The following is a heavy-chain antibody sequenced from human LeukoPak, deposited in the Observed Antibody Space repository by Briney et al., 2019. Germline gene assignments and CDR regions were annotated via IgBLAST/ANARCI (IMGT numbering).Heavy chain of an antibody. CDR2: ISSSSIYV. Sequence: GGSLRLSCAASGFTFSDYDMNWVRQAPGKGLEWVSSISSSSIYVSYADSVKGRYTISRDNAKNSLYLQMDSLRAEDTAVYYCARGGDIVGATRSAFDIWGQGTLVTVSS. V-gene: IGHV3-21*04. J-gene: IGHJ3*02. CDR1: GFTFSDYD. D-gene: IGHD1-26*01. CDR3: ARGGDIVGATRSAFDI.